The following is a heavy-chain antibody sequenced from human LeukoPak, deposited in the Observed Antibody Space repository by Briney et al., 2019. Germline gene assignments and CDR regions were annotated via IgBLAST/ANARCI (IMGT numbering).Heavy chain of an antibody. V-gene: IGHV4-39*07. CDR1: GGSISSSISY. J-gene: IGHJ4*02. CDR2: IFYSGST. CDR3: ARVAAGKGYPFDY. Sequence: SETLSLTCTVSGGSISSSISYWGWIRQPPGEGLECIGSIFYSGSTYYNPSLKGRVTISVDTSENQFSLKLSSVTAADTAVYYCARVAAGKGYPFDYWGQGTLVTVSS. D-gene: IGHD6-13*01.